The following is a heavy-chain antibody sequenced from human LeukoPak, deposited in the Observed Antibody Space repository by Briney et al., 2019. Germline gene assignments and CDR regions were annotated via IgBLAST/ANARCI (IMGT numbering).Heavy chain of an antibody. V-gene: IGHV3-15*01. Sequence: GGSLRLSCVASGFTFSNAWMSWVRQAPGKGLEWVGRIKTKTDGGTTDCAAPVKGRFTISRDDSKNTLYLQMNSLKTEDTAVYYCTTDRGYCSGGACPYYYYGMDVWGKGTTVTASS. CDR3: TTDRGYCSGGACPYYYYGMDV. CDR1: GFTFSNAW. J-gene: IGHJ6*04. CDR2: IKTKTDGGTT. D-gene: IGHD2-15*01.